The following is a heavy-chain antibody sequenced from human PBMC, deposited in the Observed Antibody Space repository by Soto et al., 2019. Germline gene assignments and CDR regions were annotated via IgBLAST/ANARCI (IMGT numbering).Heavy chain of an antibody. CDR1: GFTFSDYY. D-gene: IGHD3-22*01. CDR2: ISSSGSII. V-gene: IGHV3-11*01. Sequence: GGSLRLSCAASGFTFSDYYMGWIRQAPGKGLEWVSYISSSGSIIYYADSVKGRFTISRDNAKNSLYLQMNSLRAEDTAVYYCARDQGYYESSGYFDSWGQGTLVTVSS. J-gene: IGHJ4*02. CDR3: ARDQGYYESSGYFDS.